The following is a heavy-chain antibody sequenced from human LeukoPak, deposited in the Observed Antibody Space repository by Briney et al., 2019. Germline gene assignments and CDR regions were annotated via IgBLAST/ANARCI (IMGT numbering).Heavy chain of an antibody. D-gene: IGHD2/OR15-2a*01. Sequence: SETLSLTCTVSGGSISSYYWSWIRQPAGKGLEWIGRIYTSGSTNYNPSLKSRVTMSVDTSKNQFSLKLSSVTAADTAVYYCARPNRKGYYYYYMDVWGKGTTVTISS. J-gene: IGHJ6*03. V-gene: IGHV4-4*07. CDR1: GGSISSYY. CDR2: IYTSGST. CDR3: ARPNRKGYYYYYMDV.